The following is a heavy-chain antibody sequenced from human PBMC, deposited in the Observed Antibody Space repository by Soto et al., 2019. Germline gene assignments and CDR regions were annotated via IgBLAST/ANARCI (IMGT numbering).Heavy chain of an antibody. V-gene: IGHV5-51*01. CDR2: IFPGDSDT. CDR3: VRPNFGALTHFDF. Sequence: GESLKISCKAIGYNFTNYWIGGVRQTPGKGLEWMGIIFPGDSDTRYNPSFEGQVTVSADESISTAYLQWNTLKASDTAMYYCVRPNFGALTHFDFWGQGTLVTVSS. J-gene: IGHJ4*02. D-gene: IGHD3-16*01. CDR1: GYNFTNYW.